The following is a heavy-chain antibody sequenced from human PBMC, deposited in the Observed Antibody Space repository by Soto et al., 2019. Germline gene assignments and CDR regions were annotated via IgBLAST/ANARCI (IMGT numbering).Heavy chain of an antibody. Sequence: GGSLRLSCAASGFSFSDYAMSWVRQAPGKGLEWVSVISESGGRTHYADSVRGRFTVSRDNSKNSLSLRMNSLRDEDTAVYFCAKRSPSSSGWYSPIFDYWGQGALVTVSS. CDR2: ISESGGRT. V-gene: IGHV3-23*01. D-gene: IGHD6-13*01. J-gene: IGHJ4*02. CDR1: GFSFSDYA. CDR3: AKRSPSSSGWYSPIFDY.